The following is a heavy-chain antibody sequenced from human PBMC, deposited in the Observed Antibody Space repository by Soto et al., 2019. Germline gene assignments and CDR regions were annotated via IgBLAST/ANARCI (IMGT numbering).Heavy chain of an antibody. Sequence: ASVKVSSNASRYTFSSYEISLVRQAPGQGLEWMGRISAYNGDTNYAQNLQGRVTMTTDTSTSTAYMELRSLRSDDTAVYYCARDRDDYVNWFDPWGQGTLVTVSS. J-gene: IGHJ5*02. V-gene: IGHV1-18*01. CDR2: ISAYNGDT. D-gene: IGHD4-17*01. CDR3: ARDRDDYVNWFDP. CDR1: RYTFSSYE.